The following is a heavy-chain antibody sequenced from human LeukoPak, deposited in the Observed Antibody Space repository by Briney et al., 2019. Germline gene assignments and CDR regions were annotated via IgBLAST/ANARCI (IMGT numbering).Heavy chain of an antibody. CDR3: TRDPRRRDGYSHHTLFDY. V-gene: IGHV3-49*04. Sequence: GGSLRLACAASGFTFSSYAMSWVRQAPGKGLGWVGFIRSKAYGGTTEYAASVKGRFTISRDDSKSIAYLQMNSLKTEDTAVYYCTRDPRRRDGYSHHTLFDYWGQGTLVTVSS. D-gene: IGHD5-24*01. CDR2: IRSKAYGGTT. J-gene: IGHJ4*02. CDR1: GFTFSSYA.